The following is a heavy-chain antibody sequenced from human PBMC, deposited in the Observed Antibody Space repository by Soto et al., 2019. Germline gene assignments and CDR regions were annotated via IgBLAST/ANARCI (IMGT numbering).Heavy chain of an antibody. D-gene: IGHD3-10*01. CDR2: IYPSDSYV. Sequence: EVQLVQSGAEVKKPGESLRISCKGSGYSFTTYWISWVRQMPGKGLEWMGRIYPSDSYVKYSPSFEGHVTISADKSISTAYLQWGSLKASDTAMYYCACVYGSGSYWGYWGQGPLVTVSS. J-gene: IGHJ4*02. V-gene: IGHV5-10-1*01. CDR3: ACVYGSGSYWGY. CDR1: GYSFTTYW.